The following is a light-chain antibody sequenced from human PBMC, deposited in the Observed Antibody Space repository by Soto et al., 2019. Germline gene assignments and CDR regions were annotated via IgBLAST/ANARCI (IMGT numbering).Light chain of an antibody. CDR2: DVS. CDR3: SSYTTRNTQV. Sequence: QSVLTQPASVSGSPGQSISISCLGTSSDVGAFNYVSWYQHHPGKAPQLIIYDVSSRPSGVSHRFSASKSGNTASLTISGLQTEDEADYYCSSYTTRNTQVFGSGTKVTVL. CDR1: SSDVGAFNY. V-gene: IGLV2-14*03. J-gene: IGLJ1*01.